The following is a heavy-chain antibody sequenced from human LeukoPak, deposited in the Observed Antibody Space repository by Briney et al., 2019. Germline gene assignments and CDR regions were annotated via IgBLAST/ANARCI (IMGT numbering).Heavy chain of an antibody. CDR1: GGSISSYY. V-gene: IGHV4-59*01. CDR2: IYYSGST. Sequence: SETLSLTCTVSGGSISSYYWSWIRQPPGKGLEWIGYIYYSGSTNYNPSLKSRVTMSVDTSKNQFSLKLSSVTAADTAVYYCARDRPPLKYGTGGMDVWGQGTTVTVSS. D-gene: IGHD1-26*01. J-gene: IGHJ6*02. CDR3: ARDRPPLKYGTGGMDV.